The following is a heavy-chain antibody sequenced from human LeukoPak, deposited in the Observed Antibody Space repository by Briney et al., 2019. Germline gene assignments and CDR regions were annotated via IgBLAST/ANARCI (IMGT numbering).Heavy chain of an antibody. CDR3: AKDLLNKFGVVAFDI. J-gene: IGHJ3*02. V-gene: IGHV3-9*01. Sequence: PGRSLRLSCAASGFTFDDYAMHWVRQAPGKGLEWVSGISWNSGSIGYADSVKGRFTISRDNAKSSLYLQMNSLRAEDTALYYCAKDLLNKFGVVAFDIWGQGTMVTVSS. CDR2: ISWNSGSI. D-gene: IGHD3-10*01. CDR1: GFTFDDYA.